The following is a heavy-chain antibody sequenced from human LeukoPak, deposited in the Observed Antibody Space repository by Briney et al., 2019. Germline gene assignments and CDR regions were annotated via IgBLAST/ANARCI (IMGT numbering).Heavy chain of an antibody. D-gene: IGHD3-16*01. CDR1: GFTFSNAW. J-gene: IGHJ4*02. Sequence: GGSLRLSCAASGFTFSNAWMSWVRQAPGKGLEWVGRIKSKIDGGTTEYAAPVKGRFTISRDDSKNTLYLQMNSLTTEDTAVYYCTTEPRGRYYFDYWGQGTLVTVSS. CDR2: IKSKIDGGTT. CDR3: TTEPRGRYYFDY. V-gene: IGHV3-15*01.